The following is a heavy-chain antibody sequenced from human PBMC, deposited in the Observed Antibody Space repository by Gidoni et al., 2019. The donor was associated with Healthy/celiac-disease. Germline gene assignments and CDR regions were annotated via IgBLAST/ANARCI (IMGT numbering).Heavy chain of an antibody. J-gene: IGHJ3*02. CDR2: IYYSGST. D-gene: IGHD3-22*01. CDR3: ASPRNYYDSSGYLVGAFDI. Sequence: QLQLQESGPGLVKPSETLSLTCTVSGGSISRRSYYWGWIRQPPGKGLEWIGSIYYSGSTYYNPSLKSRVTISVDTSKNQFSLKLSSVTAADTAVYYCASPRNYYDSSGYLVGAFDIWGQGTMVTVSS. V-gene: IGHV4-39*07. CDR1: GGSISRRSYY.